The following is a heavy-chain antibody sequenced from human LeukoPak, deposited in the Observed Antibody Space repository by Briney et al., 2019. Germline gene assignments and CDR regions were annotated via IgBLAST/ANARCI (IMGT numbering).Heavy chain of an antibody. J-gene: IGHJ4*02. CDR1: GLTFSSSW. Sequence: GGSLRLSCAVSGLTFSSSWMDRVRQAPGKGLEWVASINPDGNKKYSADSVKGRFTISRDNAENSLYLQMNSLRVEDTAFYYCARDLAYSRLDYWGQGMLVTVSS. CDR2: INPDGNKK. D-gene: IGHD5-18*01. V-gene: IGHV3-7*01. CDR3: ARDLAYSRLDY.